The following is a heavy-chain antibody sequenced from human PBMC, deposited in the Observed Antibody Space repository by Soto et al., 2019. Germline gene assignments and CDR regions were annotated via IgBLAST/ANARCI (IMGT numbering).Heavy chain of an antibody. D-gene: IGHD5-12*01. CDR3: ARRGDGYKYDY. CDR2: IIVANGDT. CDR1: GGTFSSYA. Sequence: GSSVKVSCKASGGTFSSYAISWVRQAPGQGLEWMGWIIVANGDTRYSQKFQGRITINRDISATTVHMELSSLRSEDTAVYYCARRGDGYKYDYWGQGTLVTVSS. V-gene: IGHV1-3*01. J-gene: IGHJ4*02.